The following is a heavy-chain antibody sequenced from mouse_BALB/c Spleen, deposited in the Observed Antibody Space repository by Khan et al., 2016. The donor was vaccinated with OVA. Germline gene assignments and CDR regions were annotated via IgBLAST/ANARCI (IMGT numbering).Heavy chain of an antibody. Sequence: EVELVESGGDLVKPGGSLKLSCAASGFTFSSYCMSWVRQTPGKRLEWIATINSGGSYTYYPDSVKGRFTISRDKAKSTLYLQMSSLKSEDTAMYYCAIQGGARVIATNYYAMDNWGQGTSLTVSS. V-gene: IGHV5-6*01. J-gene: IGHJ4*01. CDR2: INSGGSYT. CDR3: AIQGGARVIATNYYAMDN. D-gene: IGHD1-1*01. CDR1: GFTFSSYC.